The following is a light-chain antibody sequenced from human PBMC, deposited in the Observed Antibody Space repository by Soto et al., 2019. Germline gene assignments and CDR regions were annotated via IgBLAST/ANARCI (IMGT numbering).Light chain of an antibody. CDR1: SSNIGNNY. Sequence: QSVLTQPPSASGTPGQRVTVSCSGSSSNIGNNYVFWHQHLPGTAPKLLIYRNDQRPSGVSARFSGSKSGTSASLAISGLRSEDEADYYCAAWDDSLSGSYVFGPGTKVTVL. V-gene: IGLV1-47*01. J-gene: IGLJ1*01. CDR2: RND. CDR3: AAWDDSLSGSYV.